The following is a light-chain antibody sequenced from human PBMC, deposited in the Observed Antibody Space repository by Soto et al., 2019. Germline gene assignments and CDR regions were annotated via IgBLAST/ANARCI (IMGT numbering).Light chain of an antibody. CDR3: QQTYSTLSIT. CDR1: ESIARH. CDR2: AAS. J-gene: IGKJ5*01. Sequence: DIQMTQSPSSLSASVGDRVTITCRASESIARHLNWYQQKPGKAPKLLNYAASSLQNGVPSRFRGGGSGTDFTLTINNLQPEDFAAYYCQQTYSTLSITFGQGTRLQIK. V-gene: IGKV1-39*01.